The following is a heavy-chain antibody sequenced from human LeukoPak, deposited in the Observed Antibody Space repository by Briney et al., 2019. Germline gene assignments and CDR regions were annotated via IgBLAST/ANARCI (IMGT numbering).Heavy chain of an antibody. J-gene: IGHJ4*02. V-gene: IGHV1-18*01. CDR1: GYTFTGYG. CDR3: ARGYYYDSSGYFD. Sequence: ASVKVSCKASGYTFTGYGISWVRQAPGQGLEWMGWISAYNGNTKYAQKFQGRVTMTRDTSTSTAYMELSRLRSDDTAVYYCARGYYYDSSGYFDWGQGTLVTVSS. CDR2: ISAYNGNT. D-gene: IGHD3-22*01.